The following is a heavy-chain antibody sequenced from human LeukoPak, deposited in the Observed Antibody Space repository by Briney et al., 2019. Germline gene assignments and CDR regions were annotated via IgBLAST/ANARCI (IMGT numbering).Heavy chain of an antibody. V-gene: IGHV4-4*07. J-gene: IGHJ4*02. D-gene: IGHD4-17*01. CDR3: ARDLDDYGDYPHKYYFDY. CDR1: GGSLSSYY. Sequence: SETLSLTCTVSGGSLSSYYWSWIRQPAGKGLEWIGRIYTSGSTNYNPSLKSRVTMSVDTSKNQFSLKLSSVTAADTAVYYCARDLDDYGDYPHKYYFDYWGQGTLVTVSS. CDR2: IYTSGST.